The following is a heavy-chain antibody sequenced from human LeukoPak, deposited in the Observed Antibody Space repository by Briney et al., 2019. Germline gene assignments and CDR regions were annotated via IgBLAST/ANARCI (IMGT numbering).Heavy chain of an antibody. CDR1: GFTVSSNY. V-gene: IGHV3-53*05. J-gene: IGHJ6*02. D-gene: IGHD1-26*01. CDR2: IYSGGST. CDR3: ARNDGGSYFVPYYYYGMDV. Sequence: GGSLRLSCAASGFTVSSNYMSWVRQAPGKGLEWVSVIYSGGSTYYADSVKGRFTISRDNSKNTLYLQMNSLRAEDTAVYYCARNDGGSYFVPYYYYGMDVWGQGTTVTVSS.